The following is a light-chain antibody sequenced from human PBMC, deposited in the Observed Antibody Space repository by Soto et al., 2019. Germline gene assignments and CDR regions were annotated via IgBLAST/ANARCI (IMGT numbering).Light chain of an antibody. CDR3: CSYGDNNYFV. J-gene: IGLJ1*01. CDR2: EVN. CDR1: SSDVRGYKY. V-gene: IGLV2-8*01. Sequence: QSVLTQPPSASGSPGQSVTISCTGTSSDVRGYKYVAWYQQRPGKAPKLMIYEVNERPSGVPDRFSGSKSGNTASLTVSGFQAEDEADYYCCSYGDNNYFVFGTGTKLTVL.